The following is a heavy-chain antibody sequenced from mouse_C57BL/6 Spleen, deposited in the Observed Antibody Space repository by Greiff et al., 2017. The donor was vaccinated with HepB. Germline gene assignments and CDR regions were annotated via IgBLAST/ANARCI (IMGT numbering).Heavy chain of an antibody. CDR3: ARHSGYDGG. J-gene: IGHJ3*01. D-gene: IGHD2-2*01. V-gene: IGHV14-2*01. Sequence: EVQLQQSGAELVKPGASVKLSCTASGFNIKDYYMHWVKQRTEQGLEWIGRIDPEDGETEYAPKFQGKATITADTSSNTAYLQLSSLTSEDTAVYYSARHSGYDGGWGQGTLVTVSA. CDR2: IDPEDGET. CDR1: GFNIKDYY.